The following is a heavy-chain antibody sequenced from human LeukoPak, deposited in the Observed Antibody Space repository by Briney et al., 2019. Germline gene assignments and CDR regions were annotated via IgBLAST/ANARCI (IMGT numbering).Heavy chain of an antibody. CDR3: ARVGSSRGEWPTKDFDY. J-gene: IGHJ4*02. Sequence: GASVKVTCKASGYTFTGYYMHWVRQAPGQGLEWMGRINPNSGGTNYAQKFQGRVTMTMDTSISTAYMELSRLRSDDTAVYYWARVGSSRGEWPTKDFDYWGQGTLVTVSS. CDR2: INPNSGGT. CDR1: GYTFTGYY. V-gene: IGHV1-2*06. D-gene: IGHD6-13*01.